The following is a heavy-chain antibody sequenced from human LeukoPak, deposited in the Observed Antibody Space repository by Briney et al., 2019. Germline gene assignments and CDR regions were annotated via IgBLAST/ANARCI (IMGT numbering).Heavy chain of an antibody. CDR3: ARLKAVAGMNLPLDY. CDR1: GFTFSSYA. Sequence: GGSLRLSCAASGFTFSSYAMHWVRQAPGKGLEYVSAISSNGGSTYYANSVKGRFTISRDNSKNTLYLQMGSLRAEDMAVYYCARLKAVAGMNLPLDYWGQGTLVTVSS. V-gene: IGHV3-64*01. CDR2: ISSNGGST. D-gene: IGHD6-19*01. J-gene: IGHJ4*02.